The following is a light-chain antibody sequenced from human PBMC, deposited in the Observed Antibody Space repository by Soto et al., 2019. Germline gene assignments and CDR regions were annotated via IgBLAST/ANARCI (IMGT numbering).Light chain of an antibody. V-gene: IGLV2-14*01. CDR2: DVS. J-gene: IGLJ2*01. Sequence: QSALTQPASVSGSPGQSITISCTGTSSDVGGYNYVSWYQQHPGKAPKLMIYDVSNRPSGVSNRFSGSKSGNTASLTISGLQAEDEADYYCSSYTSSSTPTLVFGGGTKLTV. CDR1: SSDVGGYNY. CDR3: SSYTSSSTPTLV.